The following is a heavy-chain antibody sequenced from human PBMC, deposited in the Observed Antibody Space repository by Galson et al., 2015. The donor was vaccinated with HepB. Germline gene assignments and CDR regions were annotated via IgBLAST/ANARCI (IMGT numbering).Heavy chain of an antibody. V-gene: IGHV3-11*06. CDR3: ARGSVILWFGESEDFDY. D-gene: IGHD3-10*01. J-gene: IGHJ4*02. Sequence: SLRLSCAASGFTFSDYYMSWIRQAPGKGLEWVSYISSSSSYTNYADSVKGRFTISRDNAKNSLYLQMNSLRAEDTAVYYCARGSVILWFGESEDFDYWGQGTLVTVSS. CDR1: GFTFSDYY. CDR2: ISSSSSYT.